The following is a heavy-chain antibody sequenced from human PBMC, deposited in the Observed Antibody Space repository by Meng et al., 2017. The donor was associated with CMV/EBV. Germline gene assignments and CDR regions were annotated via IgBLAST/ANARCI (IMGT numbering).Heavy chain of an antibody. CDR3: ARGPYSSSWYGYWFDP. V-gene: IGHV1-8*01. D-gene: IGHD6-13*01. CDR1: GYAFTSYD. J-gene: IGHJ5*02. Sequence: GYAFTSYDINWVRQATGQGLEWMGWMNPDSGNTGYAQKFQGRVTMTRNTSISTAYMELSSLRSEDTAVYYCARGPYSSSWYGYWFDPWGQGTLVTVSS. CDR2: MNPDSGNT.